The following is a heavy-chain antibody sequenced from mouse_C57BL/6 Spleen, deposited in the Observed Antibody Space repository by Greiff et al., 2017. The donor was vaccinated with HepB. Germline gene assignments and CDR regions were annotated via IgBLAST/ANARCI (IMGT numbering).Heavy chain of an antibody. D-gene: IGHD1-1*01. CDR1: GYTFTSYG. J-gene: IGHJ4*01. V-gene: IGHV1-81*01. CDR3: ARSAGSPYAMDY. Sequence: VKLQESGAELARPGASVKLSCKASGYTFTSYGISWVKQRTGQGLEWIGEIYPRSGNTYYNEKFKGKATLTADKSSSTAYMELRSLTSEDSAVYFCARSAGSPYAMDYWGQGTSVTVSS. CDR2: IYPRSGNT.